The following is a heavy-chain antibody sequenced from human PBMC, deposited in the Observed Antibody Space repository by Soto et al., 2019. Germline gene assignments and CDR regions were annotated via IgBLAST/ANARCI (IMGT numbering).Heavy chain of an antibody. D-gene: IGHD4-17*01. Sequence: EVQLLESGGGMVQPGGSLRLACAVSGFTISNNAMSWVRQAPGKGLEWVSSIGGAGGNTHDADSVKGRFTISRDNSKNTLYLQMNGLRAEDTAVYYCAKHPDFGDYSWYFDLWGRGTLVTVSS. V-gene: IGHV3-23*01. CDR1: GFTISNNA. J-gene: IGHJ2*01. CDR3: AKHPDFGDYSWYFDL. CDR2: IGGAGGNT.